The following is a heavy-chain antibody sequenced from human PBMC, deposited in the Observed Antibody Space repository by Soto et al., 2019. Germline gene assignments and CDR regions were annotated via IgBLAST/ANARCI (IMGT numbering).Heavy chain of an antibody. CDR2: INAGNGNT. D-gene: IGHD3-22*01. CDR1: GYTFTSYA. Sequence: ASVQVSCKASGYTFTSYAMHWVRQAPGQRLEWMGWINAGNGNTKYSQKFQGRVTITRDTSASTAYMELSSLRSEDTAVYYCARSTYYYDSSGYYYFDYYGMDVWGQGATVTVSS. J-gene: IGHJ6*02. CDR3: ARSTYYYDSSGYYYFDYYGMDV. V-gene: IGHV1-3*01.